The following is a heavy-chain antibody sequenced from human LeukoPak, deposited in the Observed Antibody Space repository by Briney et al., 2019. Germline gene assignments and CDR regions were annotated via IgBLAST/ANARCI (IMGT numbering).Heavy chain of an antibody. V-gene: IGHV3-30*18. D-gene: IGHD3-22*01. Sequence: GRSLRLSCAASGFTFSSYGMHWVRQAPGKGLEWVAVISYDGSNKYYADSVKGRFTISRDNSKNTLYLQMNSLRAEDTAVYYCAKDLYYYDSSGLPPGYWGQGTLVTVSS. CDR2: ISYDGSNK. J-gene: IGHJ4*02. CDR1: GFTFSSYG. CDR3: AKDLYYYDSSGLPPGY.